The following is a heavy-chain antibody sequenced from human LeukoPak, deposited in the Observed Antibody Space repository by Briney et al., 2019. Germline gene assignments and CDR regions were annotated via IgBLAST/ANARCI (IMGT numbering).Heavy chain of an antibody. V-gene: IGHV3-23*01. J-gene: IGHJ4*02. D-gene: IGHD6-19*01. CDR3: AKPQDLRIAVAGTLNY. CDR1: GFTFSNSA. CDR2: ISGSGGST. Sequence: PGGSLRLSCAASGFTFSNSAMSWVRQAPGKGLEWVSAISGSGGSTYYADSVKGRFTISRDNSKNTLYLQMNNLRAEDTAIYYCAKPQDLRIAVAGTLNYWGQGTLVTVSS.